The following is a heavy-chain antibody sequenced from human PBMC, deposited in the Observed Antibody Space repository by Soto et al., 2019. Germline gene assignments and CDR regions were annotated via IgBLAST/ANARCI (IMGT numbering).Heavy chain of an antibody. CDR1: GGTFSGYA. D-gene: IGHD1-20*01. CDR2: IIPILGIT. Sequence: QAQLMQSGAEVKKPGSSVKVSCKASGGTFSGYAISWVRQAPGQGLEWMGGIIPILGITNYAQKFQGRITIAADESTGTAYLDLRSLRSEDTAVYDCARDPRSITGTTSSEDFQHWGQGTLVSVSS. J-gene: IGHJ1*01. V-gene: IGHV1-69*01. CDR3: ARDPRSITGTTSSEDFQH.